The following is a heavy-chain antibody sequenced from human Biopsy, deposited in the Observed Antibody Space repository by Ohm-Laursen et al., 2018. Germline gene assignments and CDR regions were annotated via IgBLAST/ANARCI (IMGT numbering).Heavy chain of an antibody. Sequence: SVKVSCKASGGTFSSYAISWVRQATGQGLEWMGWMNPDSGNTGYAQNFQGRVTMTRNTSISTAYMELSSLRSEDTAVYFCARADPPLFYYGSGSSNWFDPWGQGTLVTVSS. CDR2: MNPDSGNT. V-gene: IGHV1-8*02. D-gene: IGHD3-10*01. J-gene: IGHJ5*02. CDR3: ARADPPLFYYGSGSSNWFDP. CDR1: GGTFSSYA.